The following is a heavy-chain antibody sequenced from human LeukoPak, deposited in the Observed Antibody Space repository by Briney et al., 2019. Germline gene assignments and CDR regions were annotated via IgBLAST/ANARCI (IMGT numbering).Heavy chain of an antibody. J-gene: IGHJ3*02. CDR1: GYTFTSYD. Sequence: ASVKVSRKASGYTFTSYDINWVRQATGQGLEWMGWMNPNSGNTGYAQKFQGRVTMTRNTSISTAYMELSSLRSEDTAVYYCARGRFLVRGVISDAFDIWGQGTMVTVSS. V-gene: IGHV1-8*01. D-gene: IGHD3-10*01. CDR3: ARGRFLVRGVISDAFDI. CDR2: MNPNSGNT.